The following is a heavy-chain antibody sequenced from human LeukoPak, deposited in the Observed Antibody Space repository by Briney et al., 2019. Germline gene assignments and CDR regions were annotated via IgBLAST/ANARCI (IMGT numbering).Heavy chain of an antibody. CDR3: ARDPSGNILTGYTNWFDP. J-gene: IGHJ5*02. V-gene: IGHV1-46*01. CDR2: INSSGGST. Sequence: ASVKVSCKASGYTFTSYYMHWVRQAPGQGLEWMGIINSSGGSTSYAQKFQGRVTMTRDTSTSTVYMELSSLRSEDTAVYYCARDPSGNILTGYTNWFDPWGQGTLVTVSS. CDR1: GYTFTSYY. D-gene: IGHD3-9*01.